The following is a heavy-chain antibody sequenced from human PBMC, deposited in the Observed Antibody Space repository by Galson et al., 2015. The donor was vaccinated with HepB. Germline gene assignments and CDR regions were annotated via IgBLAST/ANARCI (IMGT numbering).Heavy chain of an antibody. CDR1: GFTFSDYY. J-gene: IGHJ6*02. CDR2: ISNSSSYT. V-gene: IGHV3-11*06. D-gene: IGHD6-13*01. CDR3: ARDLQGAAAAHYHYYAMDV. Sequence: SLRLSCAASGFTFSDYYMSWIRQAPGKGLEWVSYISNSSSYTNYADSVKGRFTISRDNAKNSLYLQMNSLRAEDTAVYYCARDLQGAAAAHYHYYAMDVWGQGTPVTVSS.